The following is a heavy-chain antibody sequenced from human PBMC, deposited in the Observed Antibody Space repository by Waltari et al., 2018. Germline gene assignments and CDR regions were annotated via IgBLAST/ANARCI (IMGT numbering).Heavy chain of an antibody. V-gene: IGHV4-4*02. CDR3: ARGEKADITDYGDYFDL. J-gene: IGHJ2*01. CDR2: IYHSGST. Sequence: QVQLQESGPGLVKPSGTLSLTCAVSGGSISSSNWWSWVRQPPGKGLEWIGEIYHSGSTNYNPSLKSRVTISVDKSKNQFSLKLSSVTAADTAVYYCARGEKADITDYGDYFDLWGRGTLVTVSS. D-gene: IGHD4-17*01. CDR1: GGSISSSNW.